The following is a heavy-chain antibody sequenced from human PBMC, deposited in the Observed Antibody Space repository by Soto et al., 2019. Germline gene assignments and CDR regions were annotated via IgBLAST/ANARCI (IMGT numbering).Heavy chain of an antibody. CDR1: GFTFSSYG. CDR3: ARECYYDSSGYDH. V-gene: IGHV3-33*01. J-gene: IGHJ4*02. D-gene: IGHD3-22*01. Sequence: QVQLVESGGGVVQPGRFLRLSCAASGFTFSSYGMHWVRQAPGKGLEWVAVIWYDGSNKYYADSVKGRFTISRDNSKNTLYLQMNSLRAEDPAVYYCARECYYDSSGYDHWGQGTLVTVSS. CDR2: IWYDGSNK.